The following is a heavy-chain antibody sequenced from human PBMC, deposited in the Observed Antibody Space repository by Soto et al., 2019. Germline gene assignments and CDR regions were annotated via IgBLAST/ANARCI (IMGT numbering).Heavy chain of an antibody. J-gene: IGHJ4*02. Sequence: SGGSLRLSCAASGFTFSSYAMHWVRQAPGKGLEWVAVISYDGSNKYYADSVKGRFTISRDNSKNTLYLQMNSLRAEDTAVYYCARSFGSGWSNFDYWGQGTLVTVSS. V-gene: IGHV3-30-3*01. CDR2: ISYDGSNK. CDR1: GFTFSSYA. D-gene: IGHD6-19*01. CDR3: ARSFGSGWSNFDY.